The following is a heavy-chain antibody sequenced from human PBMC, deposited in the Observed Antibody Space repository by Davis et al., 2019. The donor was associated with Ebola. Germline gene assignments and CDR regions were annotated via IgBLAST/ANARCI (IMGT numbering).Heavy chain of an antibody. V-gene: IGHV1-46*01. J-gene: IGHJ6*04. CDR1: GYTFTSYG. Sequence: ASVKVSCKASGYTFTSYGISWVRQAPGQGLEWMGIINPSGGSTSYAQKFQGRVTMTRNTSISTAYMELSSLRSEDTAVYYCARGNVVYAKVLYYYYGMDVWGKGTTVTVSS. D-gene: IGHD2-8*02. CDR2: INPSGGST. CDR3: ARGNVVYAKVLYYYYGMDV.